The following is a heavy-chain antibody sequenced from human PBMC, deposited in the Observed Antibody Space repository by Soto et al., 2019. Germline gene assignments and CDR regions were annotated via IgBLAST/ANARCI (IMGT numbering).Heavy chain of an antibody. CDR1: GGSISGYY. J-gene: IGHJ4*02. CDR3: ARVSVTYESPSVSDY. D-gene: IGHD3-3*01. V-gene: IGHV4-59*08. Sequence: PSETLSLTCXVSGGSISGYYWSWIRLPPGKGLEWIGYIYYSGTTSYNPSLNSRVTMSVDTSKNQFSLKLSSVTAADTAVYYCARVSVTYESPSVSDYWGQGTLVTVSS. CDR2: IYYSGTT.